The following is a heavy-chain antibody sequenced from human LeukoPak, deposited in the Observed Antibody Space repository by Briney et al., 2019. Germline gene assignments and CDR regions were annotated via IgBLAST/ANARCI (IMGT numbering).Heavy chain of an antibody. Sequence: ASVKVSCKASGYTFTGYYMHWVRQAPGQGLGWMGWINPNSGGTNYAQKFQGRVTMTRDTSISTAYMELSRLRSDDTAVYYCARASRELFTGFDYWGQGTLVTVSS. V-gene: IGHV1-2*02. J-gene: IGHJ4*02. CDR2: INPNSGGT. D-gene: IGHD1-26*01. CDR1: GYTFTGYY. CDR3: ARASRELFTGFDY.